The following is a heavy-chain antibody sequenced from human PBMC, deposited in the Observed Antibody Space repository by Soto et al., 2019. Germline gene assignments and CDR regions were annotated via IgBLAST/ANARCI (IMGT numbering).Heavy chain of an antibody. Sequence: ASVKVSCKSSGYTFTRYYIHWVREAPGQGLEWMGIISLSGGSTSYAQNFQGRITMTRDTSTSTVYMELSSLRSDDTAVYYCGREDKVDPTSRHDYWGQGTLVTVSS. D-gene: IGHD5-12*01. J-gene: IGHJ4*02. CDR3: GREDKVDPTSRHDY. V-gene: IGHV1-46*01. CDR1: GYTFTRYY. CDR2: ISLSGGST.